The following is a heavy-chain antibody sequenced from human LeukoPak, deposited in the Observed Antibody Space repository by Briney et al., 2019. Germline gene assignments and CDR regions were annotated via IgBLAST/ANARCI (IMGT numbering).Heavy chain of an antibody. J-gene: IGHJ4*02. CDR1: GGYISSYY. D-gene: IGHD3-16*01. CDR2: FYTSGSP. CDR3: ARIGGITYFDY. V-gene: IGHV4-4*07. Sequence: SETLSLTCTVSGGYISSYYWSWIRQPAGKELEWIGRFYTSGSPNYNPSLKSRVTMSVDTSKNQFSLRLSSVSPADTAVYYCARIGGITYFDYWGQGTLATVSS.